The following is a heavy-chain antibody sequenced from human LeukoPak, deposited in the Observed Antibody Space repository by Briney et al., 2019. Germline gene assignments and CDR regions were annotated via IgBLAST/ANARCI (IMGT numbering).Heavy chain of an antibody. V-gene: IGHV3-30-3*01. D-gene: IGHD6-13*01. CDR2: ISYDGSNM. CDR1: GFTFSNYA. Sequence: GGSLRLSCAASGFTFSNYAMHWVRQAPGKGLEWVAVISYDGSNMYYADSVKGRFTISRDKSNNTVYLQMNSLRPEDTAVYFCARAGYTSSWYEEYWGRGTLVTVSS. CDR3: ARAGYTSSWYEEY. J-gene: IGHJ4*02.